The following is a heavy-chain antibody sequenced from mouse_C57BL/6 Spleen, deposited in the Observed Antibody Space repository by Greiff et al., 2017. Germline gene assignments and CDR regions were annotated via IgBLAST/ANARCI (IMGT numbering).Heavy chain of an antibody. J-gene: IGHJ4*01. CDR1: GFNITDYY. D-gene: IGHD2-5*01. CDR3: STSYYSNYVDY. V-gene: IGHV14-1*01. CDR2: IAPEAGDT. Sequence: EVHLVESGAELVRPGASVKLSCTASGFNITDYYMNWVKQRPEQGLEWIGRIAPEAGDTEYDPKFQGKATLTADTTSNTAYMQLISLTSADTAVSYCSTSYYSNYVDYWGQGTSVTVSS.